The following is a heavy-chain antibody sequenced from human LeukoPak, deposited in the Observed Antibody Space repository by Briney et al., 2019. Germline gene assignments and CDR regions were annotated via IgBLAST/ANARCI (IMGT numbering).Heavy chain of an antibody. CDR1: GFTFSSFG. J-gene: IGHJ3*02. V-gene: IGHV3-21*01. CDR2: IGRNSDYT. CDR3: ARDGARQLYGDWDDAFDI. Sequence: GGSLRLSCAASGFTFSSFGMNWVRQAPGKGLEWVSAIGRNSDYTHYSDSVKGRFTISRDNAKNSLYLQLNSLRAEDTAVYYCARDGARQLYGDWDDAFDIWGQGTMVTVSS. D-gene: IGHD4-17*01.